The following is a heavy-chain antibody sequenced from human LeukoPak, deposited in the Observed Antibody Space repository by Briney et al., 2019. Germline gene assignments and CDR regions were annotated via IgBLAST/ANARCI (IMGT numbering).Heavy chain of an antibody. D-gene: IGHD3-10*01. CDR1: GGSISSYY. V-gene: IGHV4-4*07. J-gene: IGHJ4*02. Sequence: SETLSLTCSVSGGSISSYYWSWIRQPAGKGLEWIGRIYTSESTNYNPSLKSRVTISVDTSRNQFSLKLSSVTAADTAVYYCARGLWFGDESPPYFDYWGQGILVTVSS. CDR2: IYTSEST. CDR3: ARGLWFGDESPPYFDY.